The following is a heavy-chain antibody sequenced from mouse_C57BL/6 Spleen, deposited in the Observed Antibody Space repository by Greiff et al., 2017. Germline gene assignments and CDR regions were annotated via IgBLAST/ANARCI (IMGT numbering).Heavy chain of an antibody. Sequence: VQGVESGAELVRPGASVTLSCKASGYTFTDYEMHWVKQTPVHGLEWIGAIDPETGGTAYNQKFKGKAILTADKSSSTAYMELRSLTSEDSAVYYCTRRSRLLLFAYWGQGTLVTVSA. CDR3: TRRSRLLLFAY. J-gene: IGHJ3*01. CDR2: IDPETGGT. D-gene: IGHD2-10*01. V-gene: IGHV1-15*01. CDR1: GYTFTDYE.